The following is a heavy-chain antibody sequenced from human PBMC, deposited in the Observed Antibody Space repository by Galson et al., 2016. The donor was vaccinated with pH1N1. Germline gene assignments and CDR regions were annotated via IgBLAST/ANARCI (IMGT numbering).Heavy chain of an antibody. CDR1: GYTFTTYW. D-gene: IGHD2/OR15-2a*01. CDR3: ARRSTELGLDY. J-gene: IGHJ4*02. Sequence: QSGAEVKKPGESLKISCQASGYTFTTYWIGWVRQMPGKGLEWMGIIYPGDSETKYSPSFEGQATVSVDKSKNTAYLHWSSPKASDTAIYYCARRSTELGLDYWGQGVLVTVSS. V-gene: IGHV5-51*03. CDR2: IYPGDSET.